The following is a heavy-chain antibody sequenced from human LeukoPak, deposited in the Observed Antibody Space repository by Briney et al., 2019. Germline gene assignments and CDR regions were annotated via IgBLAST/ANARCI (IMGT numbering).Heavy chain of an antibody. CDR3: ARDLRRALDP. CDR1: GGSISSSNW. V-gene: IGHV4-4*02. Sequence: SETLSLTCAVSGGSISSSNWWSWVRQPPGKGLEWIGEIYHSGSTNCNPSPKSRVTISLDNTKNQFSMKVNSVPAAHTAVYYCARDLRRALDPWGQGTLVTVSS. CDR2: IYHSGST. D-gene: IGHD3-10*01. J-gene: IGHJ5*02.